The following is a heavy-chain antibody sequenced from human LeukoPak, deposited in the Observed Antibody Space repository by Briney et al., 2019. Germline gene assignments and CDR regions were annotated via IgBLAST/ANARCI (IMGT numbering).Heavy chain of an antibody. CDR1: GYTFTSYD. D-gene: IGHD3-3*01. CDR3: ATEGPKPSFGVAPPAFDI. V-gene: IGHV1-24*01. Sequence: ASVKVSCKASGYTFTSYDINWVRQATGQGLEWMGGFDPEDGETIYAQKFQGRVTVTEDTSTDTAYMELSSLRSEGTAVYYCATEGPKPSFGVAPPAFDIWGQGTMVTVSS. J-gene: IGHJ3*02. CDR2: FDPEDGET.